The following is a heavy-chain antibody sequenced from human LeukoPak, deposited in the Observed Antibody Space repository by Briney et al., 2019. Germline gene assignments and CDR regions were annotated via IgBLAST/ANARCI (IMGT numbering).Heavy chain of an antibody. Sequence: PETLSLTCTVSGGSISSDYWSWIRQPPGKGLEWIGYIYYSGSTNYIPSLKSRVTISVDTSKNQFSLKLSSVTAADTAVYYCARRFYFDYWGQGTLVTVSS. CDR3: ARRFYFDY. CDR1: GGSISSDY. V-gene: IGHV4-59*08. CDR2: IYYSGST. J-gene: IGHJ4*02.